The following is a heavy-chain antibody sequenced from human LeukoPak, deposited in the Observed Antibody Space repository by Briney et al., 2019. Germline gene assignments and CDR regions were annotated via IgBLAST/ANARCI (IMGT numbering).Heavy chain of an antibody. CDR2: IRSKANSYAT. J-gene: IGHJ5*02. CDR1: GFTFSGSA. CDR3: TRRYGGNPGSNWFDP. V-gene: IGHV3-73*01. Sequence: GGSLRLSCAASGFTFSGSAMHWVRQASGKGLEWVGRIRSKANSYATAYAASVKGRITISRDDSKNTAYLQMNSLKTEDTAVYYCTRRYGGNPGSNWFDPWGQGTLVTVSS. D-gene: IGHD4-23*01.